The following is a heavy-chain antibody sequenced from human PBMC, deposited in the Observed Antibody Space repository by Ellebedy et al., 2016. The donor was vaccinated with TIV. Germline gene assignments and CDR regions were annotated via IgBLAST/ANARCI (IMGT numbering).Heavy chain of an antibody. Sequence: GESLKISCSGSEFTFSTYHMHWVRQAPGKGLEWVAVIWYDGTAKFYAESVKGRFTISRDNSQNTLYLEMNSLRADDTALYYCARELGGSGGSDFDYWGQGTLVTVSS. CDR1: EFTFSTYH. CDR2: IWYDGTAK. J-gene: IGHJ4*02. V-gene: IGHV3-33*08. D-gene: IGHD2-15*01. CDR3: ARELGGSGGSDFDY.